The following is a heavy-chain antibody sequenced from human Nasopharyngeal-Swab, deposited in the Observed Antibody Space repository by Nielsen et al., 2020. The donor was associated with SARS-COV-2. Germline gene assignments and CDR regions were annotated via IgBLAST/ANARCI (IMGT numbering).Heavy chain of an antibody. Sequence: SCAISGDSVSSSSAAWNWLRQSPSRGLVWLGRTYYRSKWYNDYAVSVKSRITINPDTSKNQFSLHLNSVTPEDTAVYYCARARGAYGDYYYYYYTDVWGKGTTVTVSS. D-gene: IGHD4-17*01. CDR1: GDSVSSSSAA. CDR3: ARARGAYGDYYYYYYTDV. CDR2: TYYRSKWYN. J-gene: IGHJ6*03. V-gene: IGHV6-1*01.